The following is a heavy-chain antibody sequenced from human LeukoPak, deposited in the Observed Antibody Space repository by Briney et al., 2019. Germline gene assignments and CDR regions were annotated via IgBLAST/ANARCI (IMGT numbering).Heavy chain of an antibody. CDR1: GGTFSSYA. Sequence: GASVKVSCKASGGTFSSYAISWVRQAPGQGLEWMGRIIPIFGIANYAQKFQGRVTITADKSTSTAYMELSSLRSVDTAVYYCSRGGDCSSTSCYSLWFDPWGQGTLVTVSS. CDR3: SRGGDCSSTSCYSLWFDP. CDR2: IIPIFGIA. J-gene: IGHJ5*02. V-gene: IGHV1-69*04. D-gene: IGHD2-2*01.